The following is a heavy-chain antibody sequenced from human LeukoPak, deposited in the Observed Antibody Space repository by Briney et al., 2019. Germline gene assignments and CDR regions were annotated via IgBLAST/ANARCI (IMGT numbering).Heavy chain of an antibody. CDR3: VKDSSSGSYFDY. D-gene: IGHD3-10*01. J-gene: IGHJ4*02. Sequence: GGSLRLSCSASGFSFSNYAMHWVRQAPGKGLEYVSGISSDGGSTYNADSVKGRFTISRDNSKNTLYLQMSSLRAEDTAVYYCVKDSSSGSYFDYRGQGTLVTVSS. CDR2: ISSDGGST. CDR1: GFSFSNYA. V-gene: IGHV3-64D*09.